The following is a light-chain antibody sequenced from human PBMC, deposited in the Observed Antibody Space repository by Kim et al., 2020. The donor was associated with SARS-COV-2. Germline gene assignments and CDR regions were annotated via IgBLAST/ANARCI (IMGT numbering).Light chain of an antibody. CDR2: GAS. J-gene: IGKJ1*01. CDR1: QSSRSRN. V-gene: IGKV3-20*01. Sequence: PPGKGAPHTCRARQSSRSRNLAWYQPKPGQPPELLIYGASSRAPVIPGRFSGSGSGTDFTLTISRLEPEDFAVYYCQQYGSSPRTFGQGTKVDIK. CDR3: QQYGSSPRT.